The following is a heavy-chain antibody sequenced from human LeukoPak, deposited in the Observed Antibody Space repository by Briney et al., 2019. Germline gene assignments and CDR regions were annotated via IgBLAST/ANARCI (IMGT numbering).Heavy chain of an antibody. D-gene: IGHD2-15*01. CDR3: AGSSRGDSWPASFDY. CDR2: IYGGGST. Sequence: GGSLRLSCAASGFTVSSNYMSWVRQAPGKGLEWVSVIYGGGSTYYADSVKGRFTISRDNAKNTLYLQMNSLRAEDTAVYFCAGSSRGDSWPASFDYWGQGTLVTVSS. V-gene: IGHV3-53*01. J-gene: IGHJ4*02. CDR1: GFTVSSNY.